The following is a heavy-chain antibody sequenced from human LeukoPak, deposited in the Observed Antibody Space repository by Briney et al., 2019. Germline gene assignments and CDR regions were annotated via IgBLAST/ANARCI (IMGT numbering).Heavy chain of an antibody. CDR2: IIPILGIA. Sequence: SVKVSCKASGGTFSSYAISWVRQAPGQGLEWMGRIIPILGIANYAQKSRGRVTITADKSTSTAYMELSSLRSEDTAVYYCARDVDTAGWGYYYYGMDVWGQGTTVTVSS. D-gene: IGHD5-18*01. J-gene: IGHJ6*02. CDR1: GGTFSSYA. V-gene: IGHV1-69*04. CDR3: ARDVDTAGWGYYYYGMDV.